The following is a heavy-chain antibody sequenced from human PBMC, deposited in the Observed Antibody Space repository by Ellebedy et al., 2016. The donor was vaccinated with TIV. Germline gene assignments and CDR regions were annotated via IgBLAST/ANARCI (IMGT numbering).Heavy chain of an antibody. Sequence: SGPTLVKPTQTLTLTCTFSGFSLSTSGLGVGWIRQPPGKALEWLTLIFWNDDKRYSPSLKSRLTITKDTSKNQVVVTMTNMNPVDTATYYCARSGGKWFFDYWGQGTLVAVSS. CDR2: IFWNDDK. J-gene: IGHJ4*02. D-gene: IGHD2-15*01. CDR1: GFSLSTSGLG. V-gene: IGHV2-5*01. CDR3: ARSGGKWFFDY.